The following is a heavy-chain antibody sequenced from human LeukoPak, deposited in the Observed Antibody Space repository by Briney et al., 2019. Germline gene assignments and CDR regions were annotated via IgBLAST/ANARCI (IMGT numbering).Heavy chain of an antibody. D-gene: IGHD1-26*01. V-gene: IGHV1-69*13. J-gene: IGHJ4*02. Sequence: GASVKVSCKASGGTFSSYAISWVRQAPGQGLEWMGGIIPIFGTANYAQKFQGRVTITADESTSTAYMELSSLRSEDTAVYYCASLHLPLNGVYSGGYYELDYWGQGTLVTVSS. CDR1: GGTFSSYA. CDR3: ASLHLPLNGVYSGGYYELDY. CDR2: IIPIFGTA.